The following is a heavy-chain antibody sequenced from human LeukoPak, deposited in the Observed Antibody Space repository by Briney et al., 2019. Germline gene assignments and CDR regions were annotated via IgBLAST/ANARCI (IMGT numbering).Heavy chain of an antibody. J-gene: IGHJ4*02. CDR1: GGFISSYY. CDR3: ARLQWLGYYFDY. Sequence: SETLSLTCTVSGGFISSYYWSWIRQPPGKGLEWIGYIYYSGSTNYNPSLKSRVTISVDTSKNQFSLKLSSVTAADTAVYYCARLQWLGYYFDYWGQGTLVTVSS. CDR2: IYYSGST. V-gene: IGHV4-59*01. D-gene: IGHD6-19*01.